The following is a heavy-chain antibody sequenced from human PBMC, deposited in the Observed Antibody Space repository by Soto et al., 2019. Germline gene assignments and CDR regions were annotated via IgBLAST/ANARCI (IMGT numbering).Heavy chain of an antibody. J-gene: IGHJ5*02. V-gene: IGHV4-59*01. CDR3: ARDGYYDSSGYFRWFDP. D-gene: IGHD3-22*01. CDR2: IYYSGST. CDR1: GGSISSYY. Sequence: PSETLSLTXTVSGGSISSYYWSWIRQPPGKGLEWIGYIYYSGSTNYNPSLKSRVTISVDTSKNQFSLKLSSVTAADTAVYYCARDGYYDSSGYFRWFDPWGQGTLVTVSS.